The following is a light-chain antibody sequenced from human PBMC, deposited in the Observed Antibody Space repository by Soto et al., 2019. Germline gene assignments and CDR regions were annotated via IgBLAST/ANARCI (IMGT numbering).Light chain of an antibody. V-gene: IGKV1-8*01. CDR2: AAS. Sequence: AIRMTQSPSSFSASTGDRVTITCRASQGISSYLAWYQQKPGKAPKLLIYAASTLQSGVPSRFMVSGGWAHFTLTISCLQSEAFATYYCQQDNNWPLVNLGPAT. CDR1: QGISSY. J-gene: IGKJ3*01. CDR3: QQDNNWPLVN.